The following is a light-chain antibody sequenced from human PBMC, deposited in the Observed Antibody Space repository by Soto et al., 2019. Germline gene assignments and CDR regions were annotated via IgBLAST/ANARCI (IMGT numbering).Light chain of an antibody. CDR2: LGS. CDR3: MQAVQGLPYT. J-gene: IGKJ2*01. V-gene: IGKV2-28*01. CDR1: QSLLHSNGYNY. Sequence: DIVMTQSPLSLPVTPGEPAAISCRSSQSLLHSNGYNYVDWYVQKPGQSPRILISLGSNRASGVPDRFRGSGSCTDFTLKGRRVEADEAGVYYCMQAVQGLPYTFGQGPKLEI.